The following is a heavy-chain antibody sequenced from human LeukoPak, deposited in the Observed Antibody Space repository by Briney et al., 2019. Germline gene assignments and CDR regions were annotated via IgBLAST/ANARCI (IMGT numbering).Heavy chain of an antibody. J-gene: IGHJ6*03. CDR3: ARDKTQSPLDYYYMDV. D-gene: IGHD4-11*01. V-gene: IGHV1-2*02. CDR2: INSDSGGT. Sequence: GASVKVSCKASGYTFTGDFIHWVRQAPGQGLEWMGWINSDSGGTNYARKFQGRVTMTRDTSISTAYMELSSLRSDDTAVYYCARDKTQSPLDYYYMDVWGKGTTVTVSS. CDR1: GYTFTGDF.